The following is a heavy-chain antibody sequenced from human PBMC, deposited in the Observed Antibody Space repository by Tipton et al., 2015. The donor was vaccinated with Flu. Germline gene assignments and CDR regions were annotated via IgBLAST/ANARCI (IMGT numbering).Heavy chain of an antibody. CDR2: IYYSGST. Sequence: LRLSCTVSGGSISGYYWSWIRQPPGKGLEWIAYIYYSGSTNYNPSLKSRVTISVDMTKNQFSLRLNSVTAADTAVYCCARSPGYYFDYWGQGTLVTVSS. CDR1: GGSISGYY. J-gene: IGHJ4*02. CDR3: ARSPGYYFDY. V-gene: IGHV4-59*01.